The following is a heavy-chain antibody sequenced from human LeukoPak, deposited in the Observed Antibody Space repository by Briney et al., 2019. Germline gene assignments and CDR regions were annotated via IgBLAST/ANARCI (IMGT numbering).Heavy chain of an antibody. Sequence: SVKVSCKASGGTFSSYAISWVRQAPGQGLEWMGGIIPIFGTANYAQKFQGRVTITEDESTSTAYMELSSLRSEDTAVYYCARALTRGGSLPDWGQGTLVTVSS. CDR1: GGTFSSYA. D-gene: IGHD2-15*01. V-gene: IGHV1-69*13. CDR3: ARALTRGGSLPD. J-gene: IGHJ4*02. CDR2: IIPIFGTA.